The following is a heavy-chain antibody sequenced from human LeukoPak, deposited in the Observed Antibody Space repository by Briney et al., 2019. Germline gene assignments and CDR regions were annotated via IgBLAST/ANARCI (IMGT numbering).Heavy chain of an antibody. Sequence: GGSLRLSCAASGFTFSSYAMSWVRQATGKGLEWVSTIGDNGDSTYYADSVKGRFTISRDNSKNTLYLQMNSLRAQDTAVYYCAKYDYGGNPNEYYFDYWGQGTLVTVSS. D-gene: IGHD4-23*01. CDR2: IGDNGDST. V-gene: IGHV3-23*01. CDR1: GFTFSSYA. CDR3: AKYDYGGNPNEYYFDY. J-gene: IGHJ4*02.